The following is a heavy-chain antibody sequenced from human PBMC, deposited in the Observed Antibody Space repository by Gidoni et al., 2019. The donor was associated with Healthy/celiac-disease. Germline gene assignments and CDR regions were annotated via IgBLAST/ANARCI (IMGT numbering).Heavy chain of an antibody. CDR2: ISSSSSYT. V-gene: IGHV3-11*05. CDR1: GFTFSDYY. CDR3: ASGGPLWLQSGY. Sequence: QVQLVESGGGLVKPGGSLRLSWAASGFTFSDYYMSGSRQAPGKGLEWVSYISSSSSYTNYADSVKGRFTISRDNAKNSLYLQMNSLRAEDTAVYYCASGGPLWLQSGYWGQGTLVTVSS. J-gene: IGHJ4*02. D-gene: IGHD5-18*01.